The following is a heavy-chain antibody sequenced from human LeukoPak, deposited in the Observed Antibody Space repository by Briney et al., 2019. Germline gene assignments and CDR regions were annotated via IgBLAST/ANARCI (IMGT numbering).Heavy chain of an antibody. CDR2: INPSGGST. D-gene: IGHD2-2*01. CDR3: ARDRIVVVPAAMGTFDY. CDR1: GYTFTSYY. Sequence: GASVKVSCKASGYTFTSYYMHWVRQAPGQGLEWMGIINPSGGSTSYAQKFQGRVTMTRDMSTSTVYMELSSLRSEDTAVYYCARDRIVVVPAAMGTFDYWGQGTLVTVSS. J-gene: IGHJ4*02. V-gene: IGHV1-46*01.